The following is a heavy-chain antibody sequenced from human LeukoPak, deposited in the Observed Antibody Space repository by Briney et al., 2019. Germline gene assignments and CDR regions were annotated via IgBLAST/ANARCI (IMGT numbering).Heavy chain of an antibody. Sequence: TGGFLRLSCAASGFTFTTYWMGWVRQAPGKGLEWVASIKQDGNEKHYVDSVKGRFTISRDSAENTLYLQMKSLEAEDTAFYYCARPLLYYYGSETYFWFDLWGQGTLVTVSS. V-gene: IGHV3-7*01. D-gene: IGHD3-10*01. J-gene: IGHJ5*02. CDR3: ARPLLYYYGSETYFWFDL. CDR1: GFTFTTYW. CDR2: IKQDGNEK.